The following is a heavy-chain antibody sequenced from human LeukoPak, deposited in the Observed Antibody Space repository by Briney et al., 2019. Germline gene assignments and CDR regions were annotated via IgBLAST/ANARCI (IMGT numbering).Heavy chain of an antibody. CDR2: MNPNSGNT. CDR1: GYTFTSYD. D-gene: IGHD3-3*01. Sequence: ASVKVFCKSSGYTFTSYDINWVRQATGQGLEWMGWMNPNSGNTGYAQKFHGRVTMTRNTSINTAYMELSSLRSDDTAVYYCARGGTYYDFWSGYSAPDYWGQGTLVTVSS. J-gene: IGHJ4*02. V-gene: IGHV1-8*01. CDR3: ARGGTYYDFWSGYSAPDY.